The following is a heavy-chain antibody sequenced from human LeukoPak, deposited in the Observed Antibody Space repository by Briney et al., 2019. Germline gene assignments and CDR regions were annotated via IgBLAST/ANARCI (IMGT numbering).Heavy chain of an antibody. CDR3: ARSSGTYFRWFDP. D-gene: IGHD1-26*01. Sequence: GGSLRLSCAASGFTFSSYAMSWVRQAPGKGLEWVSVISGSGGSTYYADSVKGRFTISRDNSKNTLYLQMNSLRAEDTALYYCARSSGTYFRWFDPWGQGTLVTVSS. J-gene: IGHJ5*02. CDR1: GFTFSSYA. V-gene: IGHV3-23*01. CDR2: ISGSGGST.